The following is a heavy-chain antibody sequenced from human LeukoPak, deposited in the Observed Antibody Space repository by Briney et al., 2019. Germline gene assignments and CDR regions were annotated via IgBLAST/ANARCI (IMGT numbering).Heavy chain of an antibody. D-gene: IGHD6-19*01. CDR1: GSTFSNYW. Sequence: WGSLRLSCAASGSTFSNYWMSWVRQAPGKGLEWVANIKQDGSEKYYVDSVKGRFTISRDNAKNSLYLQMNSLRAEDTAVYYCARVLEHSTGWYAGGGFDYWGQGTLVTVSS. CDR2: IKQDGSEK. V-gene: IGHV3-7*01. CDR3: ARVLEHSTGWYAGGGFDY. J-gene: IGHJ4*02.